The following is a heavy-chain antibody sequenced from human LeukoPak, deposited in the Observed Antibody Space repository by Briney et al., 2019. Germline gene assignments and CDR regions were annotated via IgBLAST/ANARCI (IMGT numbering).Heavy chain of an antibody. J-gene: IGHJ2*01. CDR2: ISSSSRTI. D-gene: IGHD3-10*01. CDR3: ARGFGGNWYFDL. V-gene: IGHV3-48*01. CDR1: GFTFSSYT. Sequence: GGSLRLSCAASGFTFSSYTINWVRQAPGKGLEWVSSISSSSRTIYYADSVKGRFTISRDNAKNSLYLQMNSLRAEDTAVYYCARGFGGNWYFDLWGRGTLVTVSS.